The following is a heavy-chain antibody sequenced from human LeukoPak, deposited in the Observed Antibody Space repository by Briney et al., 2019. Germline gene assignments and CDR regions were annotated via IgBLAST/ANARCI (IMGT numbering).Heavy chain of an antibody. D-gene: IGHD5-12*01. Sequence: GGSLRLSCAVSGFTFSSYWMHWVRQAPGKGLLWVSRISSDGSSTNYADSVKGRFTISRDNAKNTLYLQINSLRAEDTAVYYCARTTSGYDFYYFHYWGQGTLVTVSS. V-gene: IGHV3-74*01. CDR2: ISSDGSST. J-gene: IGHJ4*02. CDR1: GFTFSSYW. CDR3: ARTTSGYDFYYFHY.